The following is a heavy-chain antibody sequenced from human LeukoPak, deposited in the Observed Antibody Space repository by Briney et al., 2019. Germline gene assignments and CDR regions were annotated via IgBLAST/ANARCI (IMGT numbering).Heavy chain of an antibody. Sequence: ASVKVSCKASGYTFTIYAMRWVRQAPGQRREWMGWINAGNGNTKYSQKFQSRVTITRDTSASTAYMELSSLRSEDTAVYYCARSSGYSYGYDYWGQGTLVTVSS. CDR3: ARSSGYSYGYDY. CDR2: INAGNGNT. V-gene: IGHV1-3*01. J-gene: IGHJ4*02. CDR1: GYTFTIYA. D-gene: IGHD5-18*01.